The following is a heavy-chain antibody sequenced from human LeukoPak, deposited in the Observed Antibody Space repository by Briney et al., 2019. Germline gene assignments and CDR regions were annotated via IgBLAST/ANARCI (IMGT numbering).Heavy chain of an antibody. Sequence: GGSLRLSCAASGFTVSSNYMSWVRQAPGKGLEWVSVIHSGGSTYYADSVKGRFTISRDNSKNTLYLQMNSRRAEDTAVYYCARVVGSRAFDFWGQGTLVTVSS. J-gene: IGHJ4*02. CDR2: IHSGGST. CDR3: ARVVGSRAFDF. D-gene: IGHD5-24*01. V-gene: IGHV3-53*01. CDR1: GFTVSSNY.